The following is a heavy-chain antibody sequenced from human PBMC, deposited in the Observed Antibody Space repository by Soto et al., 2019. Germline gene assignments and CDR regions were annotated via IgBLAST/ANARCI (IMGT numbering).Heavy chain of an antibody. J-gene: IGHJ6*02. CDR3: AKGYYYGMDV. V-gene: IGHV3-30*18. CDR2: ISYDGSNK. Sequence: QVQLVESGGGVVQPGRSLRLSCAASGFTFSSYGMHWVRQAPGKGLEWVAVISYDGSNKYYADSVKGRFTISRDNSKNTLYLQMNSLRAEDTAVYYCAKGYYYGMDVWGQGTTVTVSS. CDR1: GFTFSSYG.